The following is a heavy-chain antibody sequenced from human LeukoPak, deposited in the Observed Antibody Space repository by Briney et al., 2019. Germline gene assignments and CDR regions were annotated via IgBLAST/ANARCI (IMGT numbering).Heavy chain of an antibody. CDR2: IYSGGST. V-gene: IGHV3-66*01. CDR1: GFTVSSNY. CDR3: ARGTVTMVDY. J-gene: IGHJ4*02. D-gene: IGHD3-10*01. Sequence: PGGSLRLSCAGSGFTVSSNYMSWVRQAPGRGLEWVSVIYSGGSTYYADSVKGRFTISRDNSKNTLFLQMSSLRAGDTAVYYCARGTVTMVDYWGQGTLVTVSS.